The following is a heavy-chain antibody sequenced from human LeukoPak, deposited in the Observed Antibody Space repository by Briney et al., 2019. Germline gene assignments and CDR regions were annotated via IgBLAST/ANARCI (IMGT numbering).Heavy chain of an antibody. V-gene: IGHV3-23*01. CDR3: AKVSSSWYKNWFDP. CDR2: ISGSEGST. J-gene: IGHJ5*02. Sequence: GGSLRLSCAASGFTFRSYAMSGVRQAPGKGLEWVSAISGSEGSTYYSDSVKGRFTISRDNSNNTLYVQMNSLRAEDTAVYYCAKVSSSWYKNWFDPWGQGTLVTVSS. CDR1: GFTFRSYA. D-gene: IGHD6-13*01.